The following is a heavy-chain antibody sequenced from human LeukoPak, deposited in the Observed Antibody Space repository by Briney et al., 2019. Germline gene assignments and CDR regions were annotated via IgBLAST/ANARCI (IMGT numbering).Heavy chain of an antibody. CDR3: ARGVIAAQLPPYDY. CDR1: GFIFSTYA. J-gene: IGHJ4*02. D-gene: IGHD6-13*01. CDR2: LCCSDINT. V-gene: IGHV3-23*01. Sequence: PGGSLRLSCVASGFIFSTYAMNWVRQAPGKGLEWVSNLCCSDINTYYADSVKGRFTISRDISKNTLYLQMSSLRAEDTALYYCARGVIAAQLPPYDYWGQGTLVTVSS.